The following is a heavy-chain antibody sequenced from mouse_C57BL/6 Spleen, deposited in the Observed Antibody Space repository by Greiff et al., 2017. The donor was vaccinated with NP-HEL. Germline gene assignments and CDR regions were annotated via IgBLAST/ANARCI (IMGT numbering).Heavy chain of an antibody. CDR3: VREDYDWYFDV. CDR2: IRSKSNNYAT. CDR1: GFSFNTYA. V-gene: IGHV10-1*01. Sequence: EVQLVESGGGLVQPKGSLKLSCAASGFSFNTYAMSWVRQAPGKGLEWVARIRSKSNNYATYYADSVKDRFTISRDDSESMLYLQMNNLKTEDTAMYYCVREDYDWYFDVWGTGTTVTVSS. D-gene: IGHD2-4*01. J-gene: IGHJ1*03.